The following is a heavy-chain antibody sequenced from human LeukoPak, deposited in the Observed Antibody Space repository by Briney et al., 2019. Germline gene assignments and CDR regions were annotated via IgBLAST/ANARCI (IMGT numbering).Heavy chain of an antibody. CDR3: ARGAMYYFDY. CDR2: INRSGST. CDR1: GGSFSGYY. J-gene: IGHJ4*02. Sequence: SETLSLTCAVYGGSFSGYYWSWIRQPPGKGLEWIGEINRSGSTNYNPSLKSRVTISVDTSKNQFSLKLSSVTAADTAVYYCARGAMYYFDYWGQGTLVTVSS. D-gene: IGHD5-18*01. V-gene: IGHV4-34*01.